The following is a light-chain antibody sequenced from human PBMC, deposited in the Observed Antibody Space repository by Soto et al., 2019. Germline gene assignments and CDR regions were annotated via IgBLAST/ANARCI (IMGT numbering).Light chain of an antibody. V-gene: IGLV2-14*03. CDR1: SSDVGSSNY. CDR2: DVS. CDR3: SSYTRGNSWV. J-gene: IGLJ3*02. Sequence: YALTQPASVSGSPGQSITISCTGTSSDVGSSNYVSWYQHHPGKAPQLIIFDVSDRPSGVSHRFSGSKSGNTASLIISGLLAEDEAYYYCSSYTRGNSWVFGGGTKLTVL.